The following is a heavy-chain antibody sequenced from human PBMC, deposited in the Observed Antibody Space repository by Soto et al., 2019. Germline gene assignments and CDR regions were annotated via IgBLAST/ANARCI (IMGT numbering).Heavy chain of an antibody. J-gene: IGHJ6*02. V-gene: IGHV1-2*02. D-gene: IGHD1-26*01. CDR2: INPNSGGT. CDR3: VRVRYSGNLYYYYGMDV. Sequence: ASVKVSCKASGYTFTGYYMHWVRQAPGQGLEWMGWINPNSGGTNYAQKFQGRVTMTRDTSISTAYMELSRLRSDDTAVYYCVRVRYSGNLYYYYGMDVWGQGTTVTVSS. CDR1: GYTFTGYY.